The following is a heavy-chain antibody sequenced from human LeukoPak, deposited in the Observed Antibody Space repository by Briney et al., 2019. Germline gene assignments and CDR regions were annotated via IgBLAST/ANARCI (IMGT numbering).Heavy chain of an antibody. CDR3: ARDRGYDYLHY. V-gene: IGHV3-48*01. Sequence: PGGSLRLSCAASGFTFSSYSMNWVRQAPGKGLEWVSYISSDSSTIYYADSVKGRFTISRDNGKNSLYLEMNSLRADDTAVYYCARDRGYDYLHYWGQGTLVTVSS. CDR2: ISSDSSTI. J-gene: IGHJ4*02. CDR1: GFTFSSYS. D-gene: IGHD5-12*01.